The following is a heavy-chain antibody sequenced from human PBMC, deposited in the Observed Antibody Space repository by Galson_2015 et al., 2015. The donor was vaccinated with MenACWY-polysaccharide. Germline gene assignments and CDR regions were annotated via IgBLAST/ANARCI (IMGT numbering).Heavy chain of an antibody. V-gene: IGHV3-23*01. J-gene: IGHJ4*03. CDR2: ITGSGDTT. CDR1: GFTFRDYG. D-gene: IGHD6-19*01. Sequence: SLRLSCAASGFTFRDYGMSWVRQAPGKGLEWASSITGSGDTTYYADSVKGRFTISRDNSKNTLYLQMNSLRADDTAVYYCAKYGVAVAGSLKNHFDYWGQGTMVIVSS. CDR3: AKYGVAVAGSLKNHFDY.